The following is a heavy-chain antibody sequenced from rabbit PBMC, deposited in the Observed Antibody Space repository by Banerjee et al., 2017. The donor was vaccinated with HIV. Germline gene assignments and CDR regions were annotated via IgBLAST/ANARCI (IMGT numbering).Heavy chain of an antibody. V-gene: IGHV1S40*01. J-gene: IGHJ4*01. CDR1: GFTISSNYW. CDR2: MDTGSSGGT. CDR3: ARSYAGYAGYGYDFFSYYFNL. D-gene: IGHD6-1*01. Sequence: QSLEESGGGLVQPEGSLTLTCKASGFTISSNYWMCWVRQAPGKGLEWIACMDTGSSGGTWYASWAKGRFSISKTSSTTVTLQMSSLIAADTATYFCARSYAGYAGYGYDFFSYYFNLWGPGTLVTVS.